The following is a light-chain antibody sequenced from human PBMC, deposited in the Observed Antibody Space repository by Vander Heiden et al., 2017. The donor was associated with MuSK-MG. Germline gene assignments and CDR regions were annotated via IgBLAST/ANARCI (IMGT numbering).Light chain of an antibody. CDR2: WAS. Sequence: DIVMTQSPDSLAVSLGERATINCKSSQSVLYSSNNKNYLAWYQQKPGQPPKLLIYWASTREYGVPDRFSGSGSGTDFTLTSSSLQAEDVAVYYGQQDYSTFTFGQGTKMEIK. CDR3: QQDYSTFT. J-gene: IGKJ2*01. V-gene: IGKV4-1*01. CDR1: QSVLYSSNNKNY.